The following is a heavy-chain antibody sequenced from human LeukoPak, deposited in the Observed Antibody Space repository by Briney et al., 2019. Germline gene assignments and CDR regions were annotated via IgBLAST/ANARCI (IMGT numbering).Heavy chain of an antibody. CDR1: GYTFTGYY. Sequence: ASVKVSCKASGYTFTGYYMHWVRQAPGQGLEWMGWINPNSGGTNYAQKFQGRVTMTRDTSISTAYMELSRLRSDDTAVYYCARVTTVTYNWFDPWGQGTLVTVSS. CDR2: INPNSGGT. V-gene: IGHV1-2*02. J-gene: IGHJ5*02. D-gene: IGHD4-11*01. CDR3: ARVTTVTYNWFDP.